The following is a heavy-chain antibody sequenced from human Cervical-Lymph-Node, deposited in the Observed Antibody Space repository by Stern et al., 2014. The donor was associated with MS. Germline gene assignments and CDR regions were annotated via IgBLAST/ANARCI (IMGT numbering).Heavy chain of an antibody. D-gene: IGHD3-3*01. CDR2: IYHSGPA. CDR3: ARETISAGSALDS. V-gene: IGHV4-31*03. Sequence: QMQLQESGPGLVKPSQRLSLTCTVSGDSMTCGGYYWSWISQNQGMGLEWIGFIYHSGPAYYRKSLTGRATLSVDTSKNQFSLKLNSVTAADTAVYFCARETISAGSALDSWGQGTLVTVSS. CDR1: GDSMTCGGYY. J-gene: IGHJ4*02.